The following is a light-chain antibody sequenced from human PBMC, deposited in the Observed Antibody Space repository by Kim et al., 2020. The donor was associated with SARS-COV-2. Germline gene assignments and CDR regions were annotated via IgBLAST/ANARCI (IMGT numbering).Light chain of an antibody. CDR3: QQSYSTPRT. Sequence: SASVGDIVTITCRASQSITNYLNWYQQTPGKAPELLIYAASNLQSGVPSRFSGSGSGTDFTLTISSLQPKDFATYYCQQSYSTPRTFGQGTKVEI. CDR2: AAS. CDR1: QSITNY. J-gene: IGKJ1*01. V-gene: IGKV1-39*01.